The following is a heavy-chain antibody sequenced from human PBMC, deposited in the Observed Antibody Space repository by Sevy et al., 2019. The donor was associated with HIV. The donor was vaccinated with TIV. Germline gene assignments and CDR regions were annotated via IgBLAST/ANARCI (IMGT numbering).Heavy chain of an antibody. CDR2: LSYDGREK. V-gene: IGHV3-30*18. CDR1: GFTFSTYG. D-gene: IGHD2-15*01. Sequence: GGSLRLSCAASGFTFSTYGMHWVRQAPGKGLEWVAVLSYDGREKYNGNSVKGRFTISRDNSKNTLYLQMNSLRDEYTAVYYCAKVGPHCSGGTCYHPLFDYCGQGTLVTVSS. CDR3: AKVGPHCSGGTCYHPLFDY. J-gene: IGHJ4*02.